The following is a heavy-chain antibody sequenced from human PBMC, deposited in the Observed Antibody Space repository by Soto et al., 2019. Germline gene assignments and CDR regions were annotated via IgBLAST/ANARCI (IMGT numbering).Heavy chain of an antibody. D-gene: IGHD3-16*02. CDR1: GFTFSDYY. CDR2: ISSSGSTI. J-gene: IGHJ4*02. CDR3: VRPYGVSYRYTFDH. V-gene: IGHV3-11*01. Sequence: QVHLVESGGGLVKPGGSLRLSCAASGFTFSDYYMSWIRQAPGKGLEWVSYISSSGSTIYYADSVKGRFTISRDNTKNSLYLQMNSLRAEDTAVYYCVRPYGVSYRYTFDHWGQGTLVTVSS.